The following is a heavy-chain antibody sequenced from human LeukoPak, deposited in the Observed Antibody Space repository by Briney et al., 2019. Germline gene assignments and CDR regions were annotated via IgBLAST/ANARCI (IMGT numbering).Heavy chain of an antibody. CDR2: IYTSGST. Sequence: SETLSLTRTVSGGSISSYYWSWIRQPAGKGLEWIGRIYTSGSTNYNPSLKSLVTMSVDTSKNQFSLKLSSVTAADTAVYYCARDSFLTGDKEGAFDIWGQGTMVTVSS. J-gene: IGHJ3*02. CDR1: GGSISSYY. D-gene: IGHD7-27*01. V-gene: IGHV4-4*07. CDR3: ARDSFLTGDKEGAFDI.